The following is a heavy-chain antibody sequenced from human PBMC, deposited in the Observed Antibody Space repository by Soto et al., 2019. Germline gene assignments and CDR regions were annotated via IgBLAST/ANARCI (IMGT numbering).Heavy chain of an antibody. CDR3: ARAPLLWFGEFRGAYYYYGMDV. J-gene: IGHJ6*02. CDR1: GASIRSTDYY. Sequence: PSETLSLTCTVSGASIRSTDYYWSWIRHAPGKGLDWIGYVYYTGSTYYNPSLMSRVTISVDTSKNQFSLKLSSVTAADTAEYYCARAPLLWFGEFRGAYYYYGMDVWGQGTTVTVSS. D-gene: IGHD3-10*01. CDR2: VYYTGST. V-gene: IGHV4-30-4*01.